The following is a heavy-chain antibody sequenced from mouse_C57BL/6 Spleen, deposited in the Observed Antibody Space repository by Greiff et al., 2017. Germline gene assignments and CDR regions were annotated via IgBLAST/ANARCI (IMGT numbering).Heavy chain of an antibody. D-gene: IGHD2-1*01. V-gene: IGHV1-20*01. CDR2: INPYNGDT. J-gene: IGHJ2*01. Sequence: VQLQQSGPELVKPGASVKISCKASGYSFTGYFMNWVMQSHGKSLAWIGRINPYNGDTFYNQKFKGKATLTVDKSSSTAHMGLRSLTSEDSAVYYCARGGGNLSYWGQGATLTVSS. CDR3: ARGGGNLSY. CDR1: GYSFTGYF.